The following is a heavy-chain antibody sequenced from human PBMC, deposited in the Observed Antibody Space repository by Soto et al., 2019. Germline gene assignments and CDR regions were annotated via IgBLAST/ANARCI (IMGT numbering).Heavy chain of an antibody. CDR2: ISGDGGSI. CDR1: GFTFSNYA. D-gene: IGHD6-19*01. CDR3: ARFGAYSSGQYLNYYYYYGMDV. J-gene: IGHJ6*02. V-gene: IGHV3-23*01. Sequence: GGSLRLSCAASGFTFSNYAMSWVRQAPGKGLEWVSAISGDGGSIYYADSVKGRFTISRDNSKNTLYLQMNSLRAEDTALYYCARFGAYSSGQYLNYYYYYGMDVWGQGTTVTVSS.